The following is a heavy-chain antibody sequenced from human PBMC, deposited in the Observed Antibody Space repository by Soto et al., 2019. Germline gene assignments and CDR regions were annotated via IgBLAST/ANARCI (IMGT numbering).Heavy chain of an antibody. CDR2: IYYSGST. V-gene: IGHV4-59*01. J-gene: IGHJ4*02. D-gene: IGHD5-18*01. Sequence: SETLSLTSTVSGGSISSSYWSWIRQPPGKGLEWIGYIYYSGSTNYNPSLKSRGTISVDTSKNQFSLKLSSVTAADTAVYYCARGRIQLWYPFDYWGQGTLVTVS. CDR1: GGSISSSY. CDR3: ARGRIQLWYPFDY.